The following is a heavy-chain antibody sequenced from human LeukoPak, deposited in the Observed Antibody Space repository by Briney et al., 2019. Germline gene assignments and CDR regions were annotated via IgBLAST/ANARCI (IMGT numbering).Heavy chain of an antibody. D-gene: IGHD5-18*01. CDR2: IDSSGTT. CDR1: GASISRDTYF. Sequence: SETLSLTCTVSGASISRDTYFWGWLRQSPEKGLEWIGSIDSSGTTHYNSSLKSRVIISVDTSKNQVSLNLTSVTFADTAVYYCARHGYIQFWLYWGQGTQVIVSS. V-gene: IGHV4-39*01. CDR3: ARHGYIQFWLY. J-gene: IGHJ4*02.